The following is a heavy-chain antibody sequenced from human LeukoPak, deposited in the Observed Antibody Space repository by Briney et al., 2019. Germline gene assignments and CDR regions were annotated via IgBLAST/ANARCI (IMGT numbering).Heavy chain of an antibody. J-gene: IGHJ4*02. CDR1: GGSISSGSYC. Sequence: SETLSLTCTVSGGSISSGSYCWGWIRQPPGKGLEWIGSMYYSGSTYNNPSLKSRVTISVNTSKNQFSLKLSSVTAADTAVYYCARGRKFWSGYYFRYYFDYWGQGTLVTVSS. CDR2: MYYSGST. CDR3: ARGRKFWSGYYFRYYFDY. V-gene: IGHV4-39*01. D-gene: IGHD3-3*01.